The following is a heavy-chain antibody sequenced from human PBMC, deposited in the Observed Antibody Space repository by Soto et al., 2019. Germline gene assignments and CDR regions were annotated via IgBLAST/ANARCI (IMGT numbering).Heavy chain of an antibody. CDR2: ISGSGGST. V-gene: IGHV3-23*01. CDR1: GFTFSSYA. D-gene: IGHD3-22*01. Sequence: PGGSLRLSCAASGFTFSSYAMSWVRQAPGKGLEWVSAISGSGGSTYYADSVKGRFTISRDNSKNTLYLQMNSLRAEDTAVYYCAISYDSSGYYYVRLTTRLHGYYFDYWGQGTLVTVSS. J-gene: IGHJ4*02. CDR3: AISYDSSGYYYVRLTTRLHGYYFDY.